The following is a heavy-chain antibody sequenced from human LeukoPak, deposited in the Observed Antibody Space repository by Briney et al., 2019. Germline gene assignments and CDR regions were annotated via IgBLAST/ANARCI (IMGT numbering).Heavy chain of an antibody. CDR1: GFTFSSYA. CDR2: ISGSGGST. Sequence: QPGGSLRLSCAASGFTFSSYAMSWVRQAPGKGLEWVSAISGSGGSTYYADSAKGRFTISRDNSKNTLYLQMNSLRAEDTAVYYCAKDRMTTVRPYDWWFDPWGQGTLVTVSS. CDR3: AKDRMTTVRPYDWWFDP. J-gene: IGHJ5*02. D-gene: IGHD4-11*01. V-gene: IGHV3-23*01.